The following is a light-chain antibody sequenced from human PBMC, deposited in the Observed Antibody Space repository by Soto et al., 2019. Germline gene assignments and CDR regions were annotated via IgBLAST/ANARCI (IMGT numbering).Light chain of an antibody. Sequence: EIVLTQSPATLSLSPGERATLSCRASPSVSSSYLAWYQQKPGQAPRLLIYGASTRATGIPARFSGSGSGTEFTLTISSLQSEDFAVYYCQQYNIWPRAFGQGTKVDIK. CDR1: PSVSSSY. V-gene: IGKV3-15*01. CDR3: QQYNIWPRA. CDR2: GAS. J-gene: IGKJ1*01.